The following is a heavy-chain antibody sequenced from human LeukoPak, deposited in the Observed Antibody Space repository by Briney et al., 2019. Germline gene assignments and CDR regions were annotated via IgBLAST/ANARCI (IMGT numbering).Heavy chain of an antibody. Sequence: SETLSLTCTVSGGSISSYYWSWIRQPPGKGLEWIGYIYYSGSTIYNPSLKSRVTISVDTSKNQFSLKLSSVTAADTAVYYCASSIAVAGTTKFDYWGQGTLVTVSS. D-gene: IGHD6-19*01. CDR2: IYYSGST. CDR1: GGSISSYY. V-gene: IGHV4-59*01. J-gene: IGHJ4*02. CDR3: ASSIAVAGTTKFDY.